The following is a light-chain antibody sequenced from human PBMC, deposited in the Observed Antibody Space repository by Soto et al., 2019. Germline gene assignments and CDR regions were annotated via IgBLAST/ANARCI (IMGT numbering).Light chain of an antibody. J-gene: IGLJ3*02. CDR1: SSNIGAGYD. Sequence: QSLLTQPPSVSGAPGQRITISCTGSSSNIGAGYDVYWYQQLQLPGTAPKLLLYGNSNRPSGVPERFSGSKSGTSASLAITGLQAEDEADYYCQSYDSSLSGLWVFGGGTKLTVL. V-gene: IGLV1-40*01. CDR3: QSYDSSLSGLWV. CDR2: GNS.